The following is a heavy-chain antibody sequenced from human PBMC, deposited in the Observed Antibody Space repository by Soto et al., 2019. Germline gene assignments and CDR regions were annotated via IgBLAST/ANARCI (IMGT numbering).Heavy chain of an antibody. V-gene: IGHV6-1*01. CDR3: ARDSSSGEQWLNWFDP. Sequence: KQSQTLSLTCAISGDSVSSNSAAWNWIRQSPSRGLEWLGRTYYRSKWYNDYAVSVKSRITINPDTSKNQFSLQLNSVTPEDTTVYYCARDSSSGEQWLNWFDPWGQGTLVTVSS. D-gene: IGHD6-19*01. CDR1: GDSVSSNSAA. J-gene: IGHJ5*02. CDR2: TYYRSKWYN.